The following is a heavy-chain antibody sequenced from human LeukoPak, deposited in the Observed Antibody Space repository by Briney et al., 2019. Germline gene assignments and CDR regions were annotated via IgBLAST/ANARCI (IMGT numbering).Heavy chain of an antibody. CDR3: ARDPPIQITVTPTLDAFDI. CDR2: IIPILGIA. V-gene: IGHV1-69*04. J-gene: IGHJ3*02. Sequence: ASVKVSCKASGGTFSSYAISWVRQAPGQGLEWMGRIIPILGIANYAQKFQGRVTITADKSTSTAYMELSSLRSEDTAVYYCARDPPIQITVTPTLDAFDIWGQGTMVTVSS. D-gene: IGHD4-17*01. CDR1: GGTFSSYA.